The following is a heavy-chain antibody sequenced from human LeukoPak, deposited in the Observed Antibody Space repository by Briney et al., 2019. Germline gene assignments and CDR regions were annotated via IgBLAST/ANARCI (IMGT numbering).Heavy chain of an antibody. Sequence: GGSLRLSCAVSGFTFGSYAMHWVRQAPGKGLEWVAVIFYDGSIQYYTDSVEGRFTISRDNSKNTLYLQMNSLRTEDTAVYYCARDPRGPTGYDSSGRDTFDYWGQGTLVTVSS. J-gene: IGHJ4*02. CDR1: GFTFGSYA. D-gene: IGHD3-22*01. CDR3: ARDPRGPTGYDSSGRDTFDY. CDR2: IFYDGSIQ. V-gene: IGHV3-30*04.